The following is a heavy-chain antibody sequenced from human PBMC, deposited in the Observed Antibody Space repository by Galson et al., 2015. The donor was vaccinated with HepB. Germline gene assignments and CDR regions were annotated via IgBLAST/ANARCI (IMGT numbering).Heavy chain of an antibody. J-gene: IGHJ6*02. D-gene: IGHD5-18*01. CDR3: AKAAGIQLWPYYYYYGMDV. Sequence: KGLEWVSVISGGGDTTYYADSVKGRFTTSRDNSKNTLYLQLNSLRAEDTAVYYCAKAAGIQLWPYYYYYGMDVWGQGTTVTVSS. V-gene: IGHV3-23*01. CDR2: ISGGGDTT.